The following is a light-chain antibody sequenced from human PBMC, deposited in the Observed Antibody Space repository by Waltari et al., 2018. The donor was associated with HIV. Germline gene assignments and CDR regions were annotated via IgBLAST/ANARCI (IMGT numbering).Light chain of an antibody. V-gene: IGKV3-20*01. J-gene: IGKJ1*01. CDR2: GAS. CDR3: QQYGSSPPTWT. Sequence: EIVLTQSPGTLSLSPGERATLSCRASQSVSSRNLAWYQQKPGQAPRLLIYGASSRATGIPDRFSGSGSGTDFTLTISRLEPEDFAVYYCQQYGSSPPTWTFGQGTKVEIK. CDR1: QSVSSRN.